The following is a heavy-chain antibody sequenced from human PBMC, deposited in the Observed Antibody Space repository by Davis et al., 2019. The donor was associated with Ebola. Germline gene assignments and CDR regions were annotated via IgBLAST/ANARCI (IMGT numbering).Heavy chain of an antibody. Sequence: LSLTCAASGFTFDDYTMHWVRQAPGKGLEWVSLISWDGGSTYYADSVKGRFTISRDNSKNSLYLQMNSLRTEDTALYYCAKDLCSGGSCYPYYYGMDVWGQGTTVTVSS. CDR3: AKDLCSGGSCYPYYYGMDV. CDR1: GFTFDDYT. D-gene: IGHD2-15*01. CDR2: ISWDGGST. J-gene: IGHJ6*02. V-gene: IGHV3-43*01.